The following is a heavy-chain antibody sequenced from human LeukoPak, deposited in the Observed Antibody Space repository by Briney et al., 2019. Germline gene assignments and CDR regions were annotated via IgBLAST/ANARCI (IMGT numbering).Heavy chain of an antibody. CDR3: ARGNLPAYCGGHCYSDFDY. D-gene: IGHD2-21*02. CDR2: ISSSSSYI. Sequence: GGSLRLSCAASGFTFSSYSMSWVRQAPGKGLEWVSSISSSSSYIYYADSVKGRYTISRDNAKNSLYLQMNSLSAEDTAVYYCARGNLPAYCGGHCYSDFDYWGQGTLVTVPS. J-gene: IGHJ4*02. V-gene: IGHV3-21*01. CDR1: GFTFSSYS.